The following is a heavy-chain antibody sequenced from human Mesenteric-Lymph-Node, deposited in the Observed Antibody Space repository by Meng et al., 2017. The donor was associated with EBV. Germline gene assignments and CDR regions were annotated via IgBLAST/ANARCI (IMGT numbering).Heavy chain of an antibody. CDR3: TRAGNYELHY. J-gene: IGHJ4*02. D-gene: IGHD3-3*01. CDR1: GFDLSDHW. CDR2: IKPDGGRI. Sequence: VRLVVEGDVRVLIGGFTGTGLLASGFDLSDHWLDWVREAPGEGRMVVSLIKPDGGRIKDGDSVKGKFSITRDNAKNTVYLQMHSLRAEDAAGDDCTRAGNYELHYWGQGTLVTVSS. V-gene: IGHV3-74*01.